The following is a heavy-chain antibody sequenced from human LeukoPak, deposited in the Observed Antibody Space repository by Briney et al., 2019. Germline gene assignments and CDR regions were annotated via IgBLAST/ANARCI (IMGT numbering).Heavy chain of an antibody. V-gene: IGHV3-23*01. CDR1: GFTFSNYA. J-gene: IGHJ4*02. CDR3: AKDLRFNYVWEAGY. Sequence: HPGGSLRLSCAASGFTFSNYAMSWVRQAPGKGLEWVSAISGGGGSAYYADSVEGRFTISRDNSKNTLYLQMNSLRAEDTAVYYCAKDLRFNYVWEAGYWGQGTLVTVSS. D-gene: IGHD3-16*01. CDR2: ISGGGGSA.